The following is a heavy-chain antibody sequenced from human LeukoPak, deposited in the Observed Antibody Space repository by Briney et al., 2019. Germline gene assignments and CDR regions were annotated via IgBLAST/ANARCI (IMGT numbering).Heavy chain of an antibody. CDR2: ISYDGSNK. J-gene: IGHJ4*02. CDR1: GFTFSGYA. V-gene: IGHV3-30*04. Sequence: PGGSLRPSCAASGFTFSGYAMHWVRQAPGKGLEWVAVISYDGSNKYYADSVKGRFTISRDNARNSVYLQMNSLRVEDTAVYYCARDPLRYLRVGHYDYWGQGTLVAVSS. CDR3: ARDPLRYLRVGHYDY. D-gene: IGHD3-9*01.